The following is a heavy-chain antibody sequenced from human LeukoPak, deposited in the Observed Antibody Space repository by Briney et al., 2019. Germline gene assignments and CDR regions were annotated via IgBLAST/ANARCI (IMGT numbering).Heavy chain of an antibody. D-gene: IGHD2-2*01. Sequence: ASVKVSCKASGYTFTGYYMHWVRQAPGQGLEWMGWINPNSGGTNYAQEFQGRVTMTRDTSISTAYMELSRLRSDDTAVYYCARDLSSVVVPAAILGGPTDYWGQGTPVTVSS. J-gene: IGHJ4*02. CDR2: INPNSGGT. CDR3: ARDLSSVVVPAAILGGPTDY. V-gene: IGHV1-2*02. CDR1: GYTFTGYY.